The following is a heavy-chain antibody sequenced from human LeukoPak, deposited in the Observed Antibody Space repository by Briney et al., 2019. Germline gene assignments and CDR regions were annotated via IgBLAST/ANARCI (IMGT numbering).Heavy chain of an antibody. CDR2: FDPEDGET. J-gene: IGHJ4*02. D-gene: IGHD3-22*01. V-gene: IGHV1-24*01. CDR3: ATSPTWYYYDSSGYYNDY. CDR1: GYTLTELS. Sequence: ASVKVSCKVSGYTLTELSMHWVRQAPGKGLEWMGGFDPEDGETIYAQKFQGRVTMTEDTSTDTAYMELSSLRSEDTAVYYCATSPTWYYYDSSGYYNDYWGQGTLVTVSS.